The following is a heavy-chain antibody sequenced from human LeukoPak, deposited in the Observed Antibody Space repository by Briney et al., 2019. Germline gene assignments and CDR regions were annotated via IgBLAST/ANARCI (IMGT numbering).Heavy chain of an antibody. D-gene: IGHD1-26*01. CDR2: ISAYNGNT. V-gene: IGHV1-18*01. CDR1: GYTFTSYA. CDR3: ARVLLPAWVGARDFDY. Sequence: GASVKVSCKASGYTFTSYAMNWVRQAPGQGLEWMGWISAYNGNTNYAQKLQGRVTMTTDTSTSTAYMELRSLRSDDTAVYYCARVLLPAWVGARDFDYWGQGTLVPVSS. J-gene: IGHJ4*02.